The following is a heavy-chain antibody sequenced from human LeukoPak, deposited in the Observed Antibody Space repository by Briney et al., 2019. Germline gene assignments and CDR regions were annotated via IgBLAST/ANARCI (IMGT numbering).Heavy chain of an antibody. CDR3: ASKAVPARYPGGDAFDI. D-gene: IGHD2-2*01. V-gene: IGHV1-2*02. CDR2: INPNSGGT. CDR1: GYTFTGYY. J-gene: IGHJ3*02. Sequence: ASVKVSCKASGYTFTGYYMHWVRQAPGQGLEWMGWINPNSGGTNYAQKFQGRVTMTRDTSISTAYMELSRLRSDDTAVYYCASKAVPARYPGGDAFDIWGQGTMVTVSS.